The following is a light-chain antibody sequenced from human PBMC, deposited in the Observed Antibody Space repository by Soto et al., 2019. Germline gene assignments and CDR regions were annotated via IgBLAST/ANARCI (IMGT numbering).Light chain of an antibody. CDR1: QGVNSTY. J-gene: IGKJ3*01. CDR3: QHYGSSFT. Sequence: IVLTQSPVTLSLYPGERATLSCRASQGVNSTYVAWYQQKPGQAPRLLIYAASIQATGIPDRFSGSGSGTDFILTISRLEPEDFVVYYCQHYGSSFTFGPGTKVDIK. V-gene: IGKV3-20*01. CDR2: AAS.